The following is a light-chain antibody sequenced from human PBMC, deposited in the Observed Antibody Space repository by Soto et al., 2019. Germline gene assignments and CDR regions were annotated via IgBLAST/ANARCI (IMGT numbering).Light chain of an antibody. CDR1: QTITRW. J-gene: IGKJ1*01. CDR3: QQYNSYSTT. V-gene: IGKV1-5*01. CDR2: DAS. Sequence: DIQMTQSPSTLSASVGDRVTITCRASQTITRWLAWDQQKPGKAPKVLIYDASSLESGVPSRFSGSGSGTEFTLTISSLQSEDSATYYCQQYNSYSTTFGQGTKVDIK.